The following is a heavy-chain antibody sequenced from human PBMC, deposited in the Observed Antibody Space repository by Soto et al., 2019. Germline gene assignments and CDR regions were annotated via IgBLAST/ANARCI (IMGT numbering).Heavy chain of an antibody. V-gene: IGHV2-70*01. CDR1: GFSLSTIGMC. Sequence: CGPTLVNPTHTLTRTCTFSGFSLSTIGMCVSWIRQPPGNSLEWLALIDWDDDKYYSTSLKTRLTISKDTSKKQVVLTMTNMDPVDKDTYYPARMGEGDSPYRGGWYGMDVWGQDTDVTVSS. CDR2: IDWDDDK. J-gene: IGHJ6*02. CDR3: ARMGEGDSPYRGGWYGMDV. D-gene: IGHD6-19*01.